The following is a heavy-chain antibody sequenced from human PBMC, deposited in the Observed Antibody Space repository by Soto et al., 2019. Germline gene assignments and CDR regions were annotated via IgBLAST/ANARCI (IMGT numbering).Heavy chain of an antibody. Sequence: GGSLRLSCAASGFTFSSYWMSWVRQAPGKGLEWVANIKQDGSEKYYVDSVKGRFTISRDNAKNSLYLQMNSLRAEGTAVYYCARDRRRTMIAPYYFDYWGQGTLVTVSS. J-gene: IGHJ4*02. CDR2: IKQDGSEK. CDR1: GFTFSSYW. CDR3: ARDRRRTMIAPYYFDY. D-gene: IGHD3-22*01. V-gene: IGHV3-7*01.